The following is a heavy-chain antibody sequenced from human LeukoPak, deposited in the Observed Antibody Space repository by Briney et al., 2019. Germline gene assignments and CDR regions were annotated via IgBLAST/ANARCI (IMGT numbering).Heavy chain of an antibody. CDR1: GDSISSSSYY. V-gene: IGHV4-39*07. J-gene: IGHJ4*02. CDR3: ARGRSGSYFDY. CDR2: IYYSGST. Sequence: PSETLSLTCTVSGDSISSSSYYWGWIRQPPGKGLEWIGSIYYSGSTYYNPSLKSRVTISVDTSKNQFSLKLSSATAADTAVYYCARGRSGSYFDYWGQGTLVTVSS.